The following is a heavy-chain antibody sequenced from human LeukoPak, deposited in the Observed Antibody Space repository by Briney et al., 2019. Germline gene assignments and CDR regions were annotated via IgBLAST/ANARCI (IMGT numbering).Heavy chain of an antibody. CDR2: IYYSGST. V-gene: IGHV4-39*07. CDR1: GGSISSSSYY. D-gene: IGHD6-13*01. Sequence: SETLSLTCTVSGGSISSSSYYWGWIRQPPGKGLEWTGSIYYSGSTYYNPSLKSRVTISVDTSKNQFSLKLSSVTAADTAVYYCARRRAAAGTWAWFDPWGQGTLVTVSS. CDR3: ARRRAAAGTWAWFDP. J-gene: IGHJ5*02.